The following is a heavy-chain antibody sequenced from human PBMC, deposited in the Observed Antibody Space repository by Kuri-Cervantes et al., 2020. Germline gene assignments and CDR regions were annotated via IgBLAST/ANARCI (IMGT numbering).Heavy chain of an antibody. J-gene: IGHJ4*02. D-gene: IGHD5-12*01. V-gene: IGHV3-48*04. CDR1: GFTFSSYS. CDR2: ISSIATII. CDR3: ARGGYVGDY. Sequence: GESLKISCAASGFTFSSYSMNWVRQAPGKGLDWVSYISSIATIIDYADSGKGRFTISRDNAKNSLYLQMNSLRAEDTAVYYCARGGYVGDYWGQGTLVTVSS.